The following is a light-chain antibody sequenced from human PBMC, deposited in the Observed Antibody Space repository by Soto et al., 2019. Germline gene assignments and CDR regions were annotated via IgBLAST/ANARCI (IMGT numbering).Light chain of an antibody. CDR2: EVT. Sequence: QSALTQPASVSGSPGQSITISCTGTSSDIGTYDYVSWYQHHPGKAPKLMIYEVTNRPSGVSDRFSGSKPGKTASLTISGLQAEDEADYYCSSYTTTTTPVVFGGGTKLTVL. CDR3: SSYTTTTTPVV. CDR1: SSDIGTYDY. V-gene: IGLV2-14*01. J-gene: IGLJ2*01.